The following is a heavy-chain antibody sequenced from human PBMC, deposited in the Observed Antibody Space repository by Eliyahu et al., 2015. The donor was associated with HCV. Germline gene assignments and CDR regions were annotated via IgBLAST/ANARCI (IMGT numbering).Heavy chain of an antibody. J-gene: IGHJ4*02. CDR3: AKGGWAAAGTWLDY. V-gene: IGHV3-43D*03. CDR1: GFTFDDYA. CDR2: ISWDGGST. Sequence: EVQLVESGGVVVQPGGSLRLSCAASGFTFDDYAMHWVRQAPGKGLEWVSLISWDGGSTYYADSVKGRFTISRDNSKNSLYLQMNSLRAEDTALYYCAKGGWAAAGTWLDYWGQGTLVTVSS. D-gene: IGHD6-13*01.